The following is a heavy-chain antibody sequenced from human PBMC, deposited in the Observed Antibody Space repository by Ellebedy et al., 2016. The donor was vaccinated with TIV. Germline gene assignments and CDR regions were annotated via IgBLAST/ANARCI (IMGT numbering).Heavy chain of an antibody. CDR2: NNTNTGNP. J-gene: IGHJ2*01. Sequence: AASVKVSCKASGYTFTSYAMNWVRQAPGQGLEWMGWNNTNTGNPTYAQGFTGRFVFSLDTSVSPAYLQISSLKAEDTAVYYCARGAAAGFFWYFDLWGRGTLVTVSS. CDR3: ARGAAAGFFWYFDL. CDR1: GYTFTSYA. D-gene: IGHD6-13*01. V-gene: IGHV7-4-1*02.